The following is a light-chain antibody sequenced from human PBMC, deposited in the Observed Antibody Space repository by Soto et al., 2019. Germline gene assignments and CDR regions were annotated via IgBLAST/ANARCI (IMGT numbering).Light chain of an antibody. CDR1: QSVSRSY. Sequence: EIVLPQSPGPLSLSPGERATLSSRASQSVSRSYLAWSQQKPGQAPRPLIYGASSRATGIPDRFSGSGSGTDFTLTISRLEPEDFAVYYCQQYGSSRTFGQGTKVEIK. V-gene: IGKV3-20*01. J-gene: IGKJ1*01. CDR3: QQYGSSRT. CDR2: GAS.